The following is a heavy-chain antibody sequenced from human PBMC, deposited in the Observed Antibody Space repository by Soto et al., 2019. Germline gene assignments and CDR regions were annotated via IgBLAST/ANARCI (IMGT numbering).Heavy chain of an antibody. CDR1: GYTFTGYY. CDR3: ARDKIAAAGTPPQFHDAFDI. CDR2: INPNSGGT. J-gene: IGHJ3*02. Sequence: GASVKVSCKASGYTFTGYYMQWVRQAPGQGLEWMGWINPNSGGTNYAQKFQGWVTMTRDTSISTAYMELSRLRSDDTAVYYCARDKIAAAGTPPQFHDAFDIWGQGTMVTVSS. D-gene: IGHD6-13*01. V-gene: IGHV1-2*04.